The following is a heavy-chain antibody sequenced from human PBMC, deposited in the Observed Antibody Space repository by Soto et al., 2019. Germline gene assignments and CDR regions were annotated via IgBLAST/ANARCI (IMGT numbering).Heavy chain of an antibody. CDR3: AGTYDSLDY. Sequence: EVQMVESGGGLVKPGGSLRLSCAASGITFSNYYMNWVRQAPGKGLEWVSSIDSSGSHTFYADSVKGRFTISRDNAINSQYLQMNSLRAEDTAVYHCAGTYDSLDYWGQGTLVTVSS. CDR2: IDSSGSHT. V-gene: IGHV3-21*01. D-gene: IGHD3-22*01. J-gene: IGHJ4*02. CDR1: GITFSNYY.